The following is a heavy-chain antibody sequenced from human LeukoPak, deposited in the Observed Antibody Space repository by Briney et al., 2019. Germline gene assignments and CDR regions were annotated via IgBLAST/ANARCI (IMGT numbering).Heavy chain of an antibody. V-gene: IGHV3-33*01. Sequence: QPGGSLRLSCAASGFTFSSYGMPWVRQAPGKGLEWVAVIWYDGSNKYYADSVKGRFTISRDNSKNTLYLQMNSLRAEDTAVYYCARDQGDGFFDYWGQGTLVTVSS. CDR2: IWYDGSNK. CDR1: GFTFSSYG. CDR3: ARDQGDGFFDY. J-gene: IGHJ4*02. D-gene: IGHD2-21*01.